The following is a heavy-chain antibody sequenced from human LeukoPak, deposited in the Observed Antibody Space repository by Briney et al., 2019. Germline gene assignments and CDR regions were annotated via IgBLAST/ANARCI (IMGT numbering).Heavy chain of an antibody. V-gene: IGHV1-69*04. J-gene: IGHJ5*02. CDR3: AREGYCSSTSCRLITWFDP. Sequence: SVKVSCKASGGTFSSYAISWVRQAPGQGLEWMGRIIPILGIANYAQKFQGRVTITADKSTSTAYMELSSLRSEDTAVYYCAREGYCSSTSCRLITWFDPWGQGTLVTVSS. CDR2: IIPILGIA. D-gene: IGHD2-2*01. CDR1: GGTFSSYA.